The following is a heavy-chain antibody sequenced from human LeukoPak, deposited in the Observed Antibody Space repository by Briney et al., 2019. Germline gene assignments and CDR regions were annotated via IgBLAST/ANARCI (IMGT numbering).Heavy chain of an antibody. Sequence: SETLSLTCSVSGGSISSYYWAWIRQPPGKGLEWIGFIYYTGIISHNPSLESRATMSVDTYDNQFSLRLNSVSAADTAVYYCARLYSSGWRSNYYFDYWGQGTLVTVPS. J-gene: IGHJ4*02. V-gene: IGHV4-59*08. CDR3: ARLYSSGWRSNYYFDY. D-gene: IGHD6-19*01. CDR1: GGSISSYY. CDR2: IYYTGII.